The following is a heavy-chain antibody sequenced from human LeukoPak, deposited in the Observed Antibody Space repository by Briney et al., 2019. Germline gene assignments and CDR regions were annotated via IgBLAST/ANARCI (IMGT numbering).Heavy chain of an antibody. CDR1: GFTFSSDW. Sequence: VGSLRLSCAASGFTFSSDWMHWGRQAPGKRLVWVSRMNGDGSSTSYANSGKSRFNISSDNAKNTLYLQMNSLSAEYKAVYYGTTAVWFGRSKGGQGTLVTVSS. V-gene: IGHV3-74*01. J-gene: IGHJ4*02. CDR3: TTAVWFGRSK. CDR2: MNGDGSST. D-gene: IGHD3-10*01.